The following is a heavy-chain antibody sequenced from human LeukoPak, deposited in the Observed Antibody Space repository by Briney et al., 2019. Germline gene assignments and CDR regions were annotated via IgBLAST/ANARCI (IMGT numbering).Heavy chain of an antibody. V-gene: IGHV3-21*01. CDR3: ARQRVQQGEYYYYYYGMDV. CDR1: GFTFSSYS. CDR2: ISSSSSYI. D-gene: IGHD6-6*01. J-gene: IGHJ6*02. Sequence: GGSLRLSCAASGFTFSSYSINWVRPAPGKGLEWVASISSSSSYIYYADSVKGRFTISRDNAKNSLYLQMNSLRAEDTAVYYCARQRVQQGEYYYYYYGMDVWGQGTTVTVSS.